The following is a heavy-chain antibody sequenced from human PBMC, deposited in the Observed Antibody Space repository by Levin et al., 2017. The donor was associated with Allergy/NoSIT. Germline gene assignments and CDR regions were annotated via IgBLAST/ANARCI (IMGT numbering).Heavy chain of an antibody. CDR2: IYTSGST. CDR3: ARVQWLVFDI. J-gene: IGHJ3*02. D-gene: IGHD6-19*01. V-gene: IGHV4-4*07. CDR1: GGSISSYY. Sequence: PGGSLRLSCTVSGGSISSYYWSWIRQPAGKGLEWIGRIYTSGSTNYNPSLKSRVTMSVDTSKNQFSLKLSSVTAADTAVYYCARVQWLVFDIWGQGTMVTVSS.